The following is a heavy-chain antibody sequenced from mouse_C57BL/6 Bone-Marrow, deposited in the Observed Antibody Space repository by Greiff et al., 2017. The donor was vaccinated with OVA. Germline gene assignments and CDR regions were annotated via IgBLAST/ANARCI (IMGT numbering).Heavy chain of an antibody. J-gene: IGHJ3*01. CDR2: IYPVSGET. D-gene: IGHD2-5*01. V-gene: IGHV1-11*01. CDR3: VREEYSNPTCFAY. CDR1: GYTFTDHI. Sequence: QVQLKQSGAELASPGASVTLSCKASGYTFTDHIMNWVKKRPGQGLEWIGRIYPVSGETNYNQKFMGKATFSVDRSSSTVYMVLNSLTSEDPAVYYCVREEYSNPTCFAYWGQGTLVTVSA.